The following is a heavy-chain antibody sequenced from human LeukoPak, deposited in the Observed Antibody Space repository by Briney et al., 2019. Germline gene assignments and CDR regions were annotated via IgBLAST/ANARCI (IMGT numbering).Heavy chain of an antibody. V-gene: IGHV3-30-3*01. CDR2: ISYDGSNK. D-gene: IGHD6-13*01. CDR1: GFTFSSYA. J-gene: IGHJ4*02. CDR3: ARLLGIAAEFGI. Sequence: GRSLRLSCAASGFTFSSYAMHWVRQAPGKGLEWVAVISYDGSNKYYADSVKGRFTISRDNAKNSLYLQMNSLRAEDTAVYYCARLLGIAAEFGIWGQGTLVTVSS.